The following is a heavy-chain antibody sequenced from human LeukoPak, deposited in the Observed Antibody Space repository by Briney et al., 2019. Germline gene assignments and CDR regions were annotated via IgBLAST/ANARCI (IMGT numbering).Heavy chain of an antibody. J-gene: IGHJ6*02. CDR3: ARDEGPPSYSSGWYYPYYYYYGMDV. V-gene: IGHV3-30*04. Sequence: GGSLRLSCAASGFTFSSYAMHWVRQAPGKGLEWVAVISYDGSNKYYADSVKGRFTISRDNSKNTLYLQMNSLRAEDTAVYYCARDEGPPSYSSGWYYPYYYYYGMDVWGQGTTVTVSS. CDR1: GFTFSSYA. CDR2: ISYDGSNK. D-gene: IGHD6-19*01.